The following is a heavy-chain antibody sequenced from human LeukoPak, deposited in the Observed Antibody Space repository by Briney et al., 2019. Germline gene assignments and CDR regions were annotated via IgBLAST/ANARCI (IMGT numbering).Heavy chain of an antibody. J-gene: IGHJ4*02. CDR1: GYTFTGYY. V-gene: IGHV1-2*02. Sequence: GASVRVSCKASGYTFTGYYMHWVRQAPGQGLEWMGWINPNSGGTNYAQKFQGRVTMTRDTSISTAYMELSRLRSDDTAVYYCARDWQLVPWGYWGQRTLVTVSS. D-gene: IGHD6-6*01. CDR2: INPNSGGT. CDR3: ARDWQLVPWGY.